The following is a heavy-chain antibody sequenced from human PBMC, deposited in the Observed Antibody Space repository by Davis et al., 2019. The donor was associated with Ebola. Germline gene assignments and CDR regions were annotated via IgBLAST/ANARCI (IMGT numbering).Heavy chain of an antibody. J-gene: IGHJ4*02. V-gene: IGHV3-23*01. Sequence: GESLKISCAASGFTFSSYAMSWVRQAPGKGLEWVSAISGSGGSTYYADSVKGRFTISRDNSKNTLYLQMNSLRAEDTAVYYCAKDRAGWELLGYFDYWGQGTLVTVSS. CDR1: GFTFSSYA. CDR3: AKDRAGWELLGYFDY. CDR2: ISGSGGST. D-gene: IGHD1-26*01.